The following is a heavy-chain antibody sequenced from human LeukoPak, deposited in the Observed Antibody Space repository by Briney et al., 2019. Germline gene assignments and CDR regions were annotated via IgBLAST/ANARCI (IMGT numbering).Heavy chain of an antibody. J-gene: IGHJ4*02. Sequence: GGSLRLSCAASGFTFSSYGMHWVRQAPGKGLEWVAVIWYDGSNKYYADSVKGRFTISRDNSKNTLYLQMSSLRAEDTAVYYCARDQSLTGTKQPLDYWGQGTLVTVSS. D-gene: IGHD1-20*01. CDR1: GFTFSSYG. V-gene: IGHV3-33*01. CDR3: ARDQSLTGTKQPLDY. CDR2: IWYDGSNK.